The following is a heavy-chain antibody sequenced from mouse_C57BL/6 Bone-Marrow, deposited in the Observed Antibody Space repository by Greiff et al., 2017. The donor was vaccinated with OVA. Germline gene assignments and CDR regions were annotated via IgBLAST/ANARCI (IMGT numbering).Heavy chain of an antibody. D-gene: IGHD2-3*01. V-gene: IGHV5-12*01. J-gene: IGHJ2*01. CDR1: GFTFSDYY. CDR3: ARQGWLLRHFDY. Sequence: EVQLVESGGGLVQPGGSLKLSCAASGFTFSDYYMYWVRQTPEKRLEWVAYISNGGGSTYYPDTVKGRFTISRDNAKNTLYLQMSRLKSEDTAMYYCARQGWLLRHFDYWGQGTTLTVSS. CDR2: ISNGGGST.